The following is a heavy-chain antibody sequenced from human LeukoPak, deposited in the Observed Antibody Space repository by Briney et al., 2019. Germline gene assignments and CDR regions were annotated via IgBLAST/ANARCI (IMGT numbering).Heavy chain of an antibody. V-gene: IGHV4-34*01. CDR2: INHSGST. CDR1: GGSISNYY. CDR3: ARGGLQYYYGSGRSEANWFDP. J-gene: IGHJ5*02. Sequence: SETLSLTCTVSGGSISNYYWSWIRQPPGKGLEWIGEINHSGSTNYNPSLKSRVTISVDTSKNQFSLKLSSVTAADTAVYYCARGGLQYYYGSGRSEANWFDPWGQGTLVTVSS. D-gene: IGHD3-10*01.